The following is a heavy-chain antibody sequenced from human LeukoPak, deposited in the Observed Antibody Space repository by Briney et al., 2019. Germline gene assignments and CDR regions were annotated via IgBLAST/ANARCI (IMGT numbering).Heavy chain of an antibody. CDR2: IYYSGST. CDR1: GGSISSGDYY. J-gene: IGHJ6*03. D-gene: IGHD7-27*01. CDR3: ARDDWGRYYYYYMDV. Sequence: SQTLSLTCTVSGGSISSGDYYWSWIRQPPGKGLEWIGYIYYSGSTYYNPSLKSRVTISVDTSKNQFSLKLSSVTAADTAVYYCARDDWGRYYYYYMDVWGKGTTVTVSS. V-gene: IGHV4-30-4*01.